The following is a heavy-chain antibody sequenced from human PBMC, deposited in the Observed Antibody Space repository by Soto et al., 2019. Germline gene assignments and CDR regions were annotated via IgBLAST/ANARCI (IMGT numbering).Heavy chain of an antibody. D-gene: IGHD4-17*01. CDR1: GFAFSSYS. CDR3: ARSYNDYGCFDD. Sequence: EVQLVESGGGLVQPGGSLKLSGAASGFAFSSYSMNWVRQAPGKGLEWVSYISGSSRTTSYADSVKGRFTISRDTAKKSLFLQMNSLTDEDTAVYYCARSYNDYGCFDDWGQGALVTVSP. J-gene: IGHJ4*02. V-gene: IGHV3-48*02. CDR2: ISGSSRTT.